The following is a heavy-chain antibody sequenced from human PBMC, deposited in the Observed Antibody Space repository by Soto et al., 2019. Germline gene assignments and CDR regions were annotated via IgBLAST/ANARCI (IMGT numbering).Heavy chain of an antibody. Sequence: GSLRLSCAASGFTFSSYAMSWVRQAPGKGLEWVSAISGSGGSTYYADSVKGRFTISRDNSKNTLYLQMNSLRAEDTAVYYCAKGLAYCGGDCYIPYSFDYWGQGTLVTVSS. J-gene: IGHJ4*02. V-gene: IGHV3-23*01. CDR2: ISGSGGST. CDR3: AKGLAYCGGDCYIPYSFDY. CDR1: GFTFSSYA. D-gene: IGHD2-21*02.